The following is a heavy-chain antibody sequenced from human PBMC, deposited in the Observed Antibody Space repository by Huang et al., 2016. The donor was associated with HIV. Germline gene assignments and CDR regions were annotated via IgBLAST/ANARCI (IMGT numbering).Heavy chain of an antibody. CDR1: GGPFSRNT. CDR3: ARDRGITGTAGYGMDV. CDR2: IIPLFGTT. D-gene: IGHD1-7*01. J-gene: IGHJ6*02. V-gene: IGHV1-69*01. Sequence: VQLVQSGTAVKKPGSSVKVSCKASGGPFSRNTINWVRQAPGQGLEWMGGIIPLFGTTNYAQRVEGRITSTADESTTTTYLEVSSLRSEDTAVYFCARDRGITGTAGYGMDVWGQGTTVTVSS.